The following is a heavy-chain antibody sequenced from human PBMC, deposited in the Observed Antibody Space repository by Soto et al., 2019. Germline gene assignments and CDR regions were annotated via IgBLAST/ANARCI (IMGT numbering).Heavy chain of an antibody. J-gene: IGHJ6*02. CDR3: ARDRLELRRVYYYYGMDV. V-gene: IGHV4-31*03. Sequence: SETLSLTCTVSGGSISSGGYYWSWIRQHPGKGLEWIGYIYYSGSTYYNPSLKSRVTISVDTSKNQFSLKLSSVTAADTAVYYCARDRLELRRVYYYYGMDVWGQGTTVTVSS. CDR1: GGSISSGGYY. CDR2: IYYSGST. D-gene: IGHD1-7*01.